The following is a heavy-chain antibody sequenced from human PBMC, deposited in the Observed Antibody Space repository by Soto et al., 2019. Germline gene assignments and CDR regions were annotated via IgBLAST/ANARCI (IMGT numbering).Heavy chain of an antibody. CDR1: GGPLISYA. J-gene: IGHJ5*02. CDR3: ARASCGADCYPNWFDP. D-gene: IGHD2-21*02. V-gene: IGHV1-69*01. Sequence: XPVKRACTASGGPLISYAIIWVRQSPGQGLEWMGGIIPIFGTANYAQKFQGRVTITADESTSTAYMELSSLRSEDTAVYYCARASCGADCYPNWFDPWAQATLVTVSS. CDR2: IIPIFGTA.